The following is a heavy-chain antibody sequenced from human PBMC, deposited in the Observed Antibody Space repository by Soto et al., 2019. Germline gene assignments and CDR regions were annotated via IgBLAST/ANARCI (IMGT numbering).Heavy chain of an antibody. Sequence: QVQLVQSGAEVRKPGSSVKVSCKAPVGTFSTYIISWVRQAPGQGLEWMGRIIPIPDITNYAQKFQGRVTVTADRSTSTAYTELTSLKSEDTAVYYCAIDRITTRGDAFDLWGQGTMVTVSS. V-gene: IGHV1-69*08. J-gene: IGHJ3*01. CDR1: VGTFSTYI. CDR2: IIPIPDIT. D-gene: IGHD3-3*01. CDR3: AIDRITTRGDAFDL.